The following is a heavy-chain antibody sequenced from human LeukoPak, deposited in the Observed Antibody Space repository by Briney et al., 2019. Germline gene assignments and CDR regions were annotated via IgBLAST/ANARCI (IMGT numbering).Heavy chain of an antibody. Sequence: SETLSLTCTVSGDSISSSSYYWGWIRQPPGKGLEWSGSSYYSGSTYYNPSLKSRVTISVDTSKNQFSLKLSSVTAADTAEYYCASGTHSTEFDPWGQGTLVTVSS. V-gene: IGHV4-39*01. D-gene: IGHD3-10*01. J-gene: IGHJ5*02. CDR2: SYYSGST. CDR1: GDSISSSSYY. CDR3: ASGTHSTEFDP.